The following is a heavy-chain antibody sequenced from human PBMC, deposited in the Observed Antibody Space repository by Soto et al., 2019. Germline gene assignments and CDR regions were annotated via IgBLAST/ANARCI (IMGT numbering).Heavy chain of an antibody. J-gene: IGHJ5*02. CDR1: GFTFSSYG. Sequence: QVQLVESGGGVVQPGRSLRLSCAASGFTFSSYGMHWVRQAPGKGLEWVAVIWYDGSNKYYADSVKGRFTISRGNSKNTLYLQMNSLRAEDTAVYYCARDYRGQQLENWFDPWGQGTLVTVSS. D-gene: IGHD6-13*01. V-gene: IGHV3-33*01. CDR3: ARDYRGQQLENWFDP. CDR2: IWYDGSNK.